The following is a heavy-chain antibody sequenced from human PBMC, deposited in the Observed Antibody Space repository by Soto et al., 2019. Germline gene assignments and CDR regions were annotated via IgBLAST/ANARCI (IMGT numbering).Heavy chain of an antibody. Sequence: GGSLRLSCAASGFTFSNAWMNWVRQAPGKGLEWVGRIKSKTDGGTTDYAAPVKGRFTISRDDSKNTLYLQMNSLKTEDTAVYYCTTDISGGMIDYFDYWGQGTLVTVSS. CDR2: IKSKTDGGTT. J-gene: IGHJ4*02. D-gene: IGHD1-1*01. CDR1: GFTFSNAW. CDR3: TTDISGGMIDYFDY. V-gene: IGHV3-15*07.